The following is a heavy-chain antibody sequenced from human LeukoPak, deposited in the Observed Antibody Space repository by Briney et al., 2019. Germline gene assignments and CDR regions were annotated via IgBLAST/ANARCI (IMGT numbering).Heavy chain of an antibody. CDR2: ISYDGSNK. Sequence: PGGSLRLSCAASGFTFSSYGMHWVRQAPGKGLEWVAVISYDGSNKYYADSVKGRFTISRDNGKNSVYLQMNSLRPEDTAVYDCASGDHGDYEVYWGQGTLVTVSS. J-gene: IGHJ4*02. CDR3: ASGDHGDYEVY. CDR1: GFTFSSYG. D-gene: IGHD4-17*01. V-gene: IGHV3-30*03.